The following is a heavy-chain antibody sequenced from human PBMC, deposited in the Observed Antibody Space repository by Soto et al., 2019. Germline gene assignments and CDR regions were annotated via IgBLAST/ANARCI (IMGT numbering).Heavy chain of an antibody. V-gene: IGHV5-51*01. CDR1: GYNFVNYW. J-gene: IGHJ6*03. CDR2: IYPDDSDT. D-gene: IGHD2-15*01. Sequence: EVQLVQSGADVKTPGESLKISCEGSGYNFVNYWIGWARQKPGKGLEWMGIIYPDDSDTKYSPSFQGQVSISVDKSISTAYLQWSSLKASDTGIYYCARHRKVVARGTYYMDVWGNGTTVTVSS. CDR3: ARHRKVVARGTYYMDV.